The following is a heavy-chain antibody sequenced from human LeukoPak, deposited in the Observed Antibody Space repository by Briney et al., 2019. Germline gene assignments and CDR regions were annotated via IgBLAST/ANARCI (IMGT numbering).Heavy chain of an antibody. J-gene: IGHJ5*02. D-gene: IGHD2-15*01. Sequence: GGSLRLSCAASGFTFSSHWMHWVRQVPGKGLVWVSRINKDGSNTFYADSVRGRFTISRDNAKNSLYLQMNSLRAEDTAVYSCARGADGVSSNSRGWFDPWGQGTLVTVSS. CDR3: ARGADGVSSNSRGWFDP. CDR1: GFTFSSHW. CDR2: INKDGSNT. V-gene: IGHV3-74*01.